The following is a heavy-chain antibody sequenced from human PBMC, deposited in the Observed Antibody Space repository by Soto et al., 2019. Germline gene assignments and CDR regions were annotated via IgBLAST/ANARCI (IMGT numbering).Heavy chain of an antibody. Sequence: GASVKVSCKASGYSFTSYAMHLVRQAPGQRLEWMGWINAGNGNTKYSQKFEGRGTITRDTSASTAYMELSSLRSEDTAVYFCARGVRGADFDYWGRGTLVTVSS. CDR2: INAGNGNT. CDR3: ARGVRGADFDY. J-gene: IGHJ4*02. V-gene: IGHV1-3*01. D-gene: IGHD3-10*02. CDR1: GYSFTSYA.